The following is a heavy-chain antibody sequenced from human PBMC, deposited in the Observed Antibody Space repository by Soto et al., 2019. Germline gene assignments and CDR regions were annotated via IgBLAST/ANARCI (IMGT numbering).Heavy chain of an antibody. CDR2: IYYSGST. CDR1: GGSISSSNYY. V-gene: IGHV4-39*07. J-gene: IGHJ6*02. CDR3: ARVPDV. Sequence: SETLSLTCTVSGGSISSSNYYWGWIRQPPGKGLEYIGSIYYSGSTYYNPSLKSRVTMSVDTSKNQFSLKLSSVTAADTAVYYCARVPDVWGQGTTVTVSS.